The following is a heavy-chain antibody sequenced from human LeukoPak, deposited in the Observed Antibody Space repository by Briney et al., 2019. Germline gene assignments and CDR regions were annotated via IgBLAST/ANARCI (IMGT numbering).Heavy chain of an antibody. CDR1: GYTLTELS. J-gene: IGHJ4*02. CDR2: FDPEDGET. Sequence: PLASVKVSCTVSGYTLTELSMHWVRQAPGKGLEWMGGFDPEDGETIYAQKFQGRVTMTEDTSTDTAYMELSSLRSEDTAVYYCATAKHSGSYYKEPSFDYWGQGTLVTVSS. D-gene: IGHD1-26*01. V-gene: IGHV1-24*01. CDR3: ATAKHSGSYYKEPSFDY.